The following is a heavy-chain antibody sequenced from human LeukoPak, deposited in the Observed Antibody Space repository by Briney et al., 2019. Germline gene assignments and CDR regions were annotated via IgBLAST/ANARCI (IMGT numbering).Heavy chain of an antibody. Sequence: ASVKVSCKASGGTFSSYAISWVRQAPGQGLEWMGGIIPIFGTANYTQKFQGRVTITTDESTSTAYMELSSLRSEDTAVYYCARGWGYYDSSGYYPNWFDPWGQGTLVTVSS. V-gene: IGHV1-69*05. CDR3: ARGWGYYDSSGYYPNWFDP. CDR1: GGTFSSYA. J-gene: IGHJ5*02. D-gene: IGHD3-22*01. CDR2: IIPIFGTA.